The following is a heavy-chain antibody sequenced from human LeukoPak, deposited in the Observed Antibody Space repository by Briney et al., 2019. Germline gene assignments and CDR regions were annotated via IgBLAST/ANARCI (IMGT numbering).Heavy chain of an antibody. V-gene: IGHV3-73*01. CDR1: GFTFSSYS. CDR2: IRSKSSSYAT. CDR3: TRSYGVRAFDI. Sequence: GGSLRLSCAASGFTFSSYSMNWVRQASGKGLEWVGRIRSKSSSYATAYAASVKGRIAISRDDSKNTAYLQMNSLKTEDTAVYYCTRSYGVRAFDIWGQGTMVTVSS. J-gene: IGHJ3*02. D-gene: IGHD3-3*01.